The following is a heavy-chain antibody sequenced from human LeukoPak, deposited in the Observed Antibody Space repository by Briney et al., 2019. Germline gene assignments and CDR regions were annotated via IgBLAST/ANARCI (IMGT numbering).Heavy chain of an antibody. D-gene: IGHD6-13*01. CDR2: INPNSGGT. V-gene: IGHV1-2*02. CDR1: GYTFTDAY. Sequence: ASVKVSSKASGYTFTDAYMEWVRQSPGQGLERMGWINPNSGGTNYAQKFQGRVTMTRDTSISTAYMELSRLRSDDTAVYYCVSSSCYVDRLIFDYWGQGTLVTVSS. CDR3: VSSSCYVDRLIFDY. J-gene: IGHJ4*02.